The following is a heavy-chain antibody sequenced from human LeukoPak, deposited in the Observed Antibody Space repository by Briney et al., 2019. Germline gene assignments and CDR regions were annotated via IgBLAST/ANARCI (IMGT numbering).Heavy chain of an antibody. CDR2: IKSKTDGGTT. Sequence: GGSLRLSCAASGFTFSNAWMSWVRQAPGKGLEWVGRIKSKTDGGTTDYAAPVKGRFTISRDDSKNTLYLQMNSLKTEDTAVYYCTTPGYYDFWSGYYTHYYYMDVWGKGTTVTVSS. J-gene: IGHJ6*03. CDR3: TTPGYYDFWSGYYTHYYYMDV. D-gene: IGHD3-3*01. CDR1: GFTFSNAW. V-gene: IGHV3-15*01.